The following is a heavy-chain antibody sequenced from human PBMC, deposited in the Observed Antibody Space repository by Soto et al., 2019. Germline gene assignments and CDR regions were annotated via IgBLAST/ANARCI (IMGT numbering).Heavy chain of an antibody. CDR3: ARHMITTIAVAITLCYWFDT. CDR2: IYYSGNN. D-gene: IGHD3-22*01. Sequence: TLSPNCTIAAGSIRSGAYLWSWTRQPPGKGRECIGYIYYSGNNYYLKSRVTIAVDTSKNQFSLKGSTVTAADTDLHYCARHMITTIAVAITLCYWFDTWGQGILVTGS. CDR1: AGSIRSGAYL. V-gene: IGHV4-30-4*01. J-gene: IGHJ5*02.